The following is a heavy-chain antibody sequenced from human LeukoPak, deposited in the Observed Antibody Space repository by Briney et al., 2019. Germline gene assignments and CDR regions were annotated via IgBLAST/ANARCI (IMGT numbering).Heavy chain of an antibody. J-gene: IGHJ4*02. CDR3: ARASGPFDF. CDR2: ISGSGGGT. V-gene: IGHV3-23*01. CDR1: GFTFSSYA. D-gene: IGHD3-10*01. Sequence: GGSLRLSCAASGFTFSSYAMSWVRQAPGKGLEWVAAISGSGGGTYYADSVKGRFTISRDNSKNTLYLQMNSLIAEDTAVYYWARASGPFDFWGQGTLVTVSS.